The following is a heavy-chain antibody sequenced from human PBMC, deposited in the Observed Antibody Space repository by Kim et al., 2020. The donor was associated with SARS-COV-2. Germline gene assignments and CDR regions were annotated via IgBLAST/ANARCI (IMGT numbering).Heavy chain of an antibody. V-gene: IGHV3-30*01. D-gene: IGHD6-13*01. Sequence: DTVKGRFTSASDNSQNTLYLQMNSLRPEDTAVYYCARGGDSSSWLNWFDPWGQGTLVTVSS. CDR3: ARGGDSSSWLNWFDP. J-gene: IGHJ5*02.